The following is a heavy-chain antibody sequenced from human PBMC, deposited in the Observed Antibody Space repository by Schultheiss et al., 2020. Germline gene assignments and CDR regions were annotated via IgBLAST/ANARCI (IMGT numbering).Heavy chain of an antibody. J-gene: IGHJ4*02. Sequence: AAVKGSCKASGYTFTYYAMNWVRQAPGQRLEWMGWINAGNGNTNYAQKLQGRVTMTTDTSTSTAYMELRSLRSDDTAVYYCAREALVMGALDYWGQGTLVTVSS. V-gene: IGHV1-3*01. CDR2: INAGNGNT. D-gene: IGHD1-26*01. CDR1: GYTFTYYA. CDR3: AREALVMGALDY.